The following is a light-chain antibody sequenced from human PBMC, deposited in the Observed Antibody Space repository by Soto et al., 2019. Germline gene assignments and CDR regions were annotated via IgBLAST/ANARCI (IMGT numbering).Light chain of an antibody. J-gene: IGKJ2*01. CDR3: QQHGRSPPYT. CDR1: QSVSSNY. Sequence: EIVLTQSPATMSLSPGDRATLSCTASQSVSSNYLAWYQHKPGQAPRLLIYGASSRATGIPDRFSGSGSGTDFTLTISRLEPEDFAVYYCQQHGRSPPYTFGQGTRLEI. V-gene: IGKV3-20*01. CDR2: GAS.